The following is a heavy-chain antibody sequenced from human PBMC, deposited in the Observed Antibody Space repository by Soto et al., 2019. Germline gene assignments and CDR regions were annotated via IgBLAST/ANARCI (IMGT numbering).Heavy chain of an antibody. V-gene: IGHV1-3*01. J-gene: IGHJ6*02. Sequence: ASVKVSCKASGCTFTSYAMHWVRQAPGQRLEWMGWINAGNGNTKYSQKFQGRVTITRDTSASTAYMELSSLRSEDTAVYYCARGYYYDSSGYNYYYYGMDVWGQGTTVTVSS. CDR3: ARGYYYDSSGYNYYYYGMDV. CDR1: GCTFTSYA. D-gene: IGHD3-22*01. CDR2: INAGNGNT.